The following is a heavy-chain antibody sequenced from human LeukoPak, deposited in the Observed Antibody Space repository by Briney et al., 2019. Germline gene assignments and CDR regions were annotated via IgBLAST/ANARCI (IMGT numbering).Heavy chain of an antibody. CDR3: AREKYCTNGVCYPVDY. Sequence: GGSLRLSCAASGFTFSNAWMSWVRQAPGKGLEWVGRIKSKTDGGTTDYAAPVKGRFTISRDDSKNTLYLQMNSLKTEDTAVYYCAREKYCTNGVCYPVDYWGQGTLVTVSS. V-gene: IGHV3-15*01. CDR2: IKSKTDGGTT. CDR1: GFTFSNAW. D-gene: IGHD2-8*01. J-gene: IGHJ4*02.